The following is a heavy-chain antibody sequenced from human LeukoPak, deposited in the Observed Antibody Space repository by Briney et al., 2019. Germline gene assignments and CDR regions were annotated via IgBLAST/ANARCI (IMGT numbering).Heavy chain of an antibody. CDR3: ARVNLDWLSIDY. D-gene: IGHD3-9*01. V-gene: IGHV1-46*01. Sequence: ASVKVSCKASGYIFTDYAMNWVRQAPGQGLEWMGIINPSGGSTSYAQRFQGRVTMTRDTSTSTVYMELSSLRSEDTAVYYCARVNLDWLSIDYWGQGTLVTVSS. CDR1: GYIFTDYA. CDR2: INPSGGST. J-gene: IGHJ4*02.